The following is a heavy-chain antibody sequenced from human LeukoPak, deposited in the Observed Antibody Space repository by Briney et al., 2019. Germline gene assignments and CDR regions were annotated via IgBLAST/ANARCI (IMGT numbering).Heavy chain of an antibody. V-gene: IGHV4-59*01. J-gene: IGHJ2*01. CDR3: ARVRVAARPYWYFDL. Sequence: SETLSLTCTVSGGSISSYYWSWIRQPPGKGLEWIGYIYYSGSTNYNPSLKSRVTISVDTSKHQFSLMLSSVTAADTAVYYCARVRVAARPYWYFDLWGRGTLVTVSS. D-gene: IGHD6-6*01. CDR1: GGSISSYY. CDR2: IYYSGST.